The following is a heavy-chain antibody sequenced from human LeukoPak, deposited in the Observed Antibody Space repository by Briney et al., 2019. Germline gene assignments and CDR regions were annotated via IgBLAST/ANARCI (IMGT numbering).Heavy chain of an antibody. J-gene: IGHJ4*02. Sequence: SETLSLTCTVSGGSISTSSYYWGWVRQPPGKGLEWIGNIFYSGSTYYSPSLKSRVTISLDTSRNQFSLKLSSVTAADTAVYYCARIFGGNWGQGTLVTVSS. CDR1: GGSISTSSYY. CDR3: ARIFGGN. CDR2: IFYSGST. D-gene: IGHD3-10*01. V-gene: IGHV4-39*07.